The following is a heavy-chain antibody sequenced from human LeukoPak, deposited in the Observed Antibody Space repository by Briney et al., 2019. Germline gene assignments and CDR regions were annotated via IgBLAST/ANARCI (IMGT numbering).Heavy chain of an antibody. CDR2: MKQDGREI. Sequence: GGSLRLSCAASGFSFSRYWMSWVRQAPGKGLEWVANMKQDGREIFYVESVKGRFTISRDNAKNSLYLQMNSLRAEDTAVYSCVRAGTRGDFWGQGTLVTVSS. CDR1: GFSFSRYW. V-gene: IGHV3-7*01. CDR3: VRAGTRGDF. D-gene: IGHD1/OR15-1a*01. J-gene: IGHJ4*02.